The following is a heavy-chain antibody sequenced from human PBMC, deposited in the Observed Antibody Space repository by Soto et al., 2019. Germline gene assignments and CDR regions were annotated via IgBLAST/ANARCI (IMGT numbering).Heavy chain of an antibody. V-gene: IGHV2-5*02. CDR2: IYWADDK. CDR3: AHHPYYGLGSYTFDY. Sequence: QIPLKASGPPLVRPTPTLTLTCTFSGFSLTSSGVGVGWIRQPPGQALEWLAVIYWADDKRYSSSLKSRLTNTKDTSKIQVVLTMTNMDPVDTATYYCAHHPYYGLGSYTFDYWGQGTLVTVSS. D-gene: IGHD3-10*01. J-gene: IGHJ4*02. CDR1: GFSLTSSGVG.